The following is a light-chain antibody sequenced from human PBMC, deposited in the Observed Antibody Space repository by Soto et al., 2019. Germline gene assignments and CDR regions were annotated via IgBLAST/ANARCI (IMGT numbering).Light chain of an antibody. CDR2: DAY. CDR1: QHISHY. CDR3: QQYDKFPIT. J-gene: IGKJ3*01. Sequence: IQMTQSPYSLSASVGDRVTITCQASQHISHYLTWYQQKPGEAPKLLIYDAYNVKTGVPSRFSGGGSGTHFTFTINSLQPEDIAVYYCQQYDKFPITFGPGTKVDIK. V-gene: IGKV1-33*01.